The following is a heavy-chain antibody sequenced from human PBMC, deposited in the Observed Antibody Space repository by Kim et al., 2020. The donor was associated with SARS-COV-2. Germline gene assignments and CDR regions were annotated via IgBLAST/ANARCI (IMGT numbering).Heavy chain of an antibody. V-gene: IGHV4-34*01. CDR3: ARGHSSGYYYWYFDL. J-gene: IGHJ2*01. Sequence: SLKSRVTISVDTSKNQFSLRLSSVTAADTAVYYCARGHSSGYYYWYFDLWGRGTLVTVSS. D-gene: IGHD3-22*01.